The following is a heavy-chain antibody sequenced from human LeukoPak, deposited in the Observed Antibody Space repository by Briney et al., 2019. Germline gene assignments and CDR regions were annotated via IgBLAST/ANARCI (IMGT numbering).Heavy chain of an antibody. V-gene: IGHV4-39*01. CDR3: ARRRRGGRAARYFDY. CDR1: GDSISNTGYY. J-gene: IGHJ4*02. CDR2: IYYSGTT. D-gene: IGHD6-6*01. Sequence: SETLSLTCTVSGDSISNTGYYWGWIRQPPGKGLEWTGTIYYSGTTYYNPSLKSRATISVDTSKNQFSLKLNSVTAADTAVYYCARRRRGGRAARYFDYWGQGTLVTVSS.